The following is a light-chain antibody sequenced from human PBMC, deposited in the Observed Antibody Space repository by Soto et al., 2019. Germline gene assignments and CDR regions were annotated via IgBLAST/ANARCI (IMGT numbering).Light chain of an antibody. CDR3: CSYASSTSHV. CDR1: SSDVGGYNF. Sequence: QSVLTQPASVSGSPGQSITISCTGTSSDVGGYNFVSWYQQHPGKAPKLMIHGVTTRPSGVSIRFSGSKSGTTASLTISGLQPEDEADSYCCSYASSTSHVFGTGTKVTVL. CDR2: GVT. J-gene: IGLJ1*01. V-gene: IGLV2-14*01.